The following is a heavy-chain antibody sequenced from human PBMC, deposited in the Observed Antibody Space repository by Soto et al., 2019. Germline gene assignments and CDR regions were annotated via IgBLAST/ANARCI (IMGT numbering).Heavy chain of an antibody. J-gene: IGHJ4*02. Sequence: RGSLRLSCATSGFTFSTSAMTWVRQVPQKGLEWVSSISGSGTKTYLADSVKGRFTISRDNSKNTLYLQMNSLRAEETAVYYCAGLISGSYYGFDYWGQGTLVTVSS. CDR2: ISGSGTKT. CDR1: GFTFSTSA. V-gene: IGHV3-23*01. CDR3: AGLISGSYYGFDY. D-gene: IGHD1-26*01.